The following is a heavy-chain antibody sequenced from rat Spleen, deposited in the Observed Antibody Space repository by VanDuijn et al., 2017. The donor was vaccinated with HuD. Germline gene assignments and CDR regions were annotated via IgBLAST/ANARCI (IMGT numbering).Heavy chain of an antibody. D-gene: IGHD4-3*01. CDR1: GFTFSDYN. V-gene: IGHV5S10*01. J-gene: IGHJ2*01. CDR2: IFFDGNRA. CDR3: ATQRIIRVPLFDY. Sequence: EVQLVESGGGLVQPGRSLKLSCAAAGFTFSDYNMAWVRQAPKQGPEWVATIFFDGNRAYYRDAVKGRITVSIDNAKSTLYLQMYSLRSEYTATYYFATQRIIRVPLFDYWGQGVMVTVSS.